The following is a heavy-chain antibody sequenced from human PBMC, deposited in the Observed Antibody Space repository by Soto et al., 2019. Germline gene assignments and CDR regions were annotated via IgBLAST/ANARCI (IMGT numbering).Heavy chain of an antibody. D-gene: IGHD6-13*01. CDR1: GYTFTGYY. CDR2: INPNSGGT. V-gene: IGHV1-2*04. J-gene: IGHJ5*02. CDR3: ARAETAAAGLNWFDP. Sequence: QVQLVQSGAEVKKPGASVKVSCKASGYTFTGYYMHWVRQAPGQGLEWMGWINPNSGGTNYAQKFQGWVTRTRDTSTSTAYMELSRLRSDDTAVYYCARAETAAAGLNWFDPWGQGTLVTVSS.